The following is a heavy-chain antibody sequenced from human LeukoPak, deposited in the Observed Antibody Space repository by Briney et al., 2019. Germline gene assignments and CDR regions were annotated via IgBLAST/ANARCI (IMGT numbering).Heavy chain of an antibody. CDR2: IRYDGSNK. V-gene: IGHV3-30*02. Sequence: PGGSLRHSCAASGFTFSSYGMHWVRQAPGKGLEWVAFIRYDGSNKYYADSVKGRFTISRDNSKNTLYLQMNSLRAEDTAVYYCAHPIQTARAFDIWGQGTMVTVSS. J-gene: IGHJ3*02. CDR3: AHPIQTARAFDI. D-gene: IGHD3-3*01. CDR1: GFTFSSYG.